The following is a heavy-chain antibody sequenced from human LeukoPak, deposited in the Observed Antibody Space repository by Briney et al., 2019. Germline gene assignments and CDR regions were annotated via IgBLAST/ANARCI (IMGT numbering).Heavy chain of an antibody. J-gene: IGHJ5*02. CDR1: GFTFSSYE. V-gene: IGHV3-48*03. Sequence: GGSLRLSCVASGFTFSSYEMNWVRQAPGKGLEWISYIGSNGGRIYYADSVKGRFTISRDNAKNSLYLQMNSLRAEDTAVYYCARDSNEWRMTTFNWFDPWGQGTLVTVSS. D-gene: IGHD4-11*01. CDR3: ARDSNEWRMTTFNWFDP. CDR2: IGSNGGRI.